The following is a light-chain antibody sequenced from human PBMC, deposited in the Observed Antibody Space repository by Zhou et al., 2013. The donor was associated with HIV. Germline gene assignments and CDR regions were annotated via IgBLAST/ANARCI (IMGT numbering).Light chain of an antibody. J-gene: IGKJ2*01. CDR2: AAS. CDR3: QQYHSNPVT. CDR1: QGIDNY. Sequence: DIQMTQSPSSLSASVGDRVTITCRASQGIDNYLAWYQQKPGKVPMLLIYAASTLHSGVPSRFSGSGSGTEFTLTITNLQPDDFATYHCQQYHSNPVTFGQGTRLEIK. V-gene: IGKV1-27*01.